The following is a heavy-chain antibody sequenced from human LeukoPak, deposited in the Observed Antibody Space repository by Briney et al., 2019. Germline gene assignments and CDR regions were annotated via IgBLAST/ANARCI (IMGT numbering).Heavy chain of an antibody. Sequence: PSETLSLTCTVSGGSISSSSYYWGWIRQPPGKGLEWIGSIYYSGSTYYNPSLKSRVTISVDTSKNQFSLKLSSVTAADTAVYYCAKNVVGDYYYYYYMDVWGKGTTVTISS. CDR3: AKNVVGDYYYYYYMDV. CDR1: GGSISSSSYY. D-gene: IGHD2-2*01. V-gene: IGHV4-39*01. CDR2: IYYSGST. J-gene: IGHJ6*03.